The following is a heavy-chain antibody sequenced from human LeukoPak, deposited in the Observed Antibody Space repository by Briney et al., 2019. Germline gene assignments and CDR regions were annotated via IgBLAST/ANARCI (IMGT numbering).Heavy chain of an antibody. CDR1: GFTVTDYA. D-gene: IGHD4-17*01. CDR2: ISYDGTYN. V-gene: IGHV3-30-3*01. Sequence: GGSLRLSCVASGFTVTDYAIHWVRQAPGKGLEWVSVISYDGTYNYYADSVKGRFTTSRDISKNTLYLQMNSLRAEDTAVYYCAGEARSISIGDYARVTGYGMDVWGQGTAVAVSS. J-gene: IGHJ6*02. CDR3: AGEARSISIGDYARVTGYGMDV.